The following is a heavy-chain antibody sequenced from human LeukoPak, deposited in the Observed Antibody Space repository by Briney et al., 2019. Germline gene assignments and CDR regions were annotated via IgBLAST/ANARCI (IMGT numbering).Heavy chain of an antibody. J-gene: IGHJ4*02. CDR2: INPSGGST. Sequence: ASVKVSCKASGYTFTSYYMHWVRQAPGQGLEWMGIINPSGGSTSYAQKFQGRVTMTRDTSTSTVYMELSSLRSEDTAVYYCARDQAYDILTGYYPTYFDYWGQGTLVTVSS. D-gene: IGHD3-9*01. V-gene: IGHV1-46*01. CDR3: ARDQAYDILTGYYPTYFDY. CDR1: GYTFTSYY.